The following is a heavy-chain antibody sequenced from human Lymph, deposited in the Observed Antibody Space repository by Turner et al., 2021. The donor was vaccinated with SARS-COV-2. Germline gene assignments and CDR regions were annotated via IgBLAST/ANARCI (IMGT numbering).Heavy chain of an antibody. J-gene: IGHJ6*02. CDR2: ISYDGSNT. CDR1: GFTFSSYA. D-gene: IGHD3-3*01. Sequence: QVQMVESGGGVVQPGRSLRLSCAASGFTFSSYAMHWVRQAPGKGLEWVAVISYDGSNTNYADSVKGRFTISRDNSKNTLYLQMNSLRAEDTAVYYCARDDREFWSGYYTHYYYYGMDVWGQGTTVTVSS. CDR3: ARDDREFWSGYYTHYYYYGMDV. V-gene: IGHV3-30*04.